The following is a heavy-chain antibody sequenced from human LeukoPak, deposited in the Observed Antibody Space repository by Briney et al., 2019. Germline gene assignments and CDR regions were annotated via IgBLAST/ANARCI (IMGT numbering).Heavy chain of an antibody. CDR2: ISGSGGST. J-gene: IGHJ4*02. V-gene: IGHV3-23*01. CDR3: ARVEAYYYDSSGDRARDY. D-gene: IGHD3-22*01. CDR1: GFTFSSYG. Sequence: GGTLRLSCAASGFTFSSYGMSWVRQAPGKGLEWVSAISGSGGSTYYADSVKGRFTISRDNSKNTLYLQMNSLRAEDTAVYYCARVEAYYYDSSGDRARDYWGQGTLVTVSS.